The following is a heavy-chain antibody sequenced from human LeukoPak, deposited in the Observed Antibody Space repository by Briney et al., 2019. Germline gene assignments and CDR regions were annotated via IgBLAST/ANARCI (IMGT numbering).Heavy chain of an antibody. CDR2: IRYDGSNK. CDR3: AKDSRIPSMVRGVITRWFDP. CDR1: GFTFSSYG. Sequence: GGSLRLSCAASGFTFSSYGMHWVRHAPGKGLELVAFIRYDGSNKYYADSVKGRFTISRDNSKNTLYLQMNSLRAEDTAVYYCAKDSRIPSMVRGVITRWFDPWGQGTLVTVSS. J-gene: IGHJ5*02. V-gene: IGHV3-30*02. D-gene: IGHD3-10*01.